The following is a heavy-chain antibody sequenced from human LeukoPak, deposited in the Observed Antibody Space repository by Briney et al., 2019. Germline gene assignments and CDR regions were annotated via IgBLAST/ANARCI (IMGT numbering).Heavy chain of an antibody. CDR1: GYTFTGYY. CDR3: ARTAPYAGSWNAKAISYFFDY. Sequence: GDSVKVSCKASGYTFTGYYMHWVRQGQGQGIEWKGRINPNRGGRNYAQKFQARVTMTRDTSISTAYIELNSLRSEDTAVYYCARTAPYAGSWNAKAISYFFDYWGQGSLVTVSS. V-gene: IGHV1-2*06. D-gene: IGHD1-1*01. CDR2: INPNRGGR. J-gene: IGHJ4*02.